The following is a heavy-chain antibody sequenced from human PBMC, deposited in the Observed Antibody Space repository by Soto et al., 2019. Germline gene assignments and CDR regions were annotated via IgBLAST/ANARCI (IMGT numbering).Heavy chain of an antibody. V-gene: IGHV1-69*13. CDR2: IIPIFGTA. D-gene: IGHD2-2*01. Sequence: SVKVSCKASGGTFSSYAISWVRQAPGQGLEWMGGIIPIFGTANYAQKFQGRVTITADESTSTAYMELSSLRPEDTAVYYCAREVGDCSSTSCPNWFDPWGQGTLVTVSS. J-gene: IGHJ5*02. CDR1: GGTFSSYA. CDR3: AREVGDCSSTSCPNWFDP.